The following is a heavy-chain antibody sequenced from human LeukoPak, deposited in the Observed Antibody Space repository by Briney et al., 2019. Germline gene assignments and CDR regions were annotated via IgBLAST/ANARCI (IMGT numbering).Heavy chain of an antibody. CDR3: ATGIAARGSPYYYYGMDV. D-gene: IGHD6-6*01. V-gene: IGHV1-24*01. CDR2: FDPEDGET. J-gene: IGHJ6*02. Sequence: GSVKVSCKVSGYTLNELSMHWVRQAPGKGLECMGGFDPEDGETIYAQKFQGRVTMTEDTSTDTAYMELSSLRSEDTAVYYCATGIAARGSPYYYYGMDVWGQGTTVTVSS. CDR1: GYTLNELS.